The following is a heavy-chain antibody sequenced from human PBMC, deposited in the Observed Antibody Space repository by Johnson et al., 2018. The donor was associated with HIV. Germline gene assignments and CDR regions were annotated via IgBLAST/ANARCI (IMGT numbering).Heavy chain of an antibody. CDR3: TTMSALWFGDLHVFGDGFDI. V-gene: IGHV3-30-3*01. D-gene: IGHD3-10*01. J-gene: IGHJ3*02. CDR2: ISYDGNNK. CDR1: GFTFSSYA. Sequence: QMLLVESGGGVVQPGRSLRLSCAASGFTFSSYAMNWVRQAPGKGLEWVAVISYDGNNKYSADSVKGRFTISRDNSKNTLYLQMNGLKTEDTAVYYCTTMSALWFGDLHVFGDGFDIWGQGTMVTVSS.